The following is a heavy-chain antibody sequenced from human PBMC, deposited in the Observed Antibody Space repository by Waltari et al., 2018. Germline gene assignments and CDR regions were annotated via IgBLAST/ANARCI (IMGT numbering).Heavy chain of an antibody. Sequence: EEQLVESGGGLAQPGESLRLSCAASGFTFSRYWMDWVRQAPGKGLVWFSRIRSDGSSTTYADSVKGRFTISRDNAKNTLYVQMNRLRAEDTAVYYCARVATKTYSSPVPGRPYYYGMDVWGQGTTVTVSS. CDR2: IRSDGSST. CDR3: ARVATKTYSSPVPGRPYYYGMDV. D-gene: IGHD3-22*01. J-gene: IGHJ6*02. V-gene: IGHV3-74*01. CDR1: GFTFSRYW.